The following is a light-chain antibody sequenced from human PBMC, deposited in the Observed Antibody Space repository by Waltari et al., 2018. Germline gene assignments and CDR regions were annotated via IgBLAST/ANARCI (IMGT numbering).Light chain of an antibody. Sequence: QSVLTQPTSASGTHGRRVSTPCSGRSSNIGGHTVNWYQQLPVTAPKLLIYSNNQRPSGVPDRFSGSKSGTSASLAISGLQSEDEADYYCAAWDDSLNGVVFGGGTKLTVL. CDR3: AAWDDSLNGVV. CDR1: SSNIGGHT. V-gene: IGLV1-44*01. J-gene: IGLJ2*01. CDR2: SNN.